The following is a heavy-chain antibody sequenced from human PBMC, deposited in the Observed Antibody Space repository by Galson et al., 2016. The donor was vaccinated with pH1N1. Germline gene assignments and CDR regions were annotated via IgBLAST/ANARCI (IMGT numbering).Heavy chain of an antibody. CDR3: ARQYDFGDYRGDAFDI. CDR2: VNPGDSTI. V-gene: IGHV5-51*03. D-gene: IGHD4-17*01. Sequence: QSGAEVTKPGESLKISCKASGYSFTRYWIAWVRQVPGKGLEWVGVVNPGDSTIRYSPPFQGQVTISSDKSINTAYLQWISLKASDTATYYCARQYDFGDYRGDAFDIWGQGTMVIISS. J-gene: IGHJ3*02. CDR1: GYSFTRYW.